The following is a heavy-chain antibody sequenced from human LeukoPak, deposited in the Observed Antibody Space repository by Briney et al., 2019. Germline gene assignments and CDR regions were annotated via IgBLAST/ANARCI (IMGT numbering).Heavy chain of an antibody. CDR2: VSGSGGIT. J-gene: IGHJ4*02. V-gene: IGHV3-23*01. Sequence: GGSLRLSCAASGFTFSSYIMNWVRQAPGKGLEWVSIVSGSGGITNSADSVKGRFTISRDNSKNTVYLEMNSLRAEDTAVYYCATEGFDNWGQGTLVSVSS. D-gene: IGHD1-14*01. CDR1: GFTFSSYI. CDR3: ATEGFDN.